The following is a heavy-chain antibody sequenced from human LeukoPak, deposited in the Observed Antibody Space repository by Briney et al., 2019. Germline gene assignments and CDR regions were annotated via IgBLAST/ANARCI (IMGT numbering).Heavy chain of an antibody. D-gene: IGHD2-21*01. CDR1: GYTFTSYY. CDR2: INPSGGST. V-gene: IGHV1-46*01. Sequence: ASVTVSCKASGYTFTSYYMHWVRQAPGQGLEWMGIINPSGGSTSYAQKFQGRVTMTRDTSTSTVYMELSSLRSEDTAVYYCAREFGAYVYFDYWGQGTLVTVSS. CDR3: AREFGAYVYFDY. J-gene: IGHJ4*02.